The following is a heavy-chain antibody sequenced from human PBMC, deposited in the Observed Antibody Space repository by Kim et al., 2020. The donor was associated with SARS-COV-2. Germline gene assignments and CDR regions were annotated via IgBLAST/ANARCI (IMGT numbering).Heavy chain of an antibody. J-gene: IGHJ6*02. CDR1: GYSFSSYW. D-gene: IGHD5-12*01. V-gene: IGHV5-51*01. CDR3: ARQIESGLQLRWDYFHYGMDV. CDR2: TYPGDSDT. Sequence: GESLKISCKGSGYSFSSYWIAWVRQTPGKGLEWMGITYPGDSDTRYSPSFQGQVTISIDKSISTAYLQWSSLKASDTAMYYCARQIESGLQLRWDYFHYGMDVWGQGTTVTVSS.